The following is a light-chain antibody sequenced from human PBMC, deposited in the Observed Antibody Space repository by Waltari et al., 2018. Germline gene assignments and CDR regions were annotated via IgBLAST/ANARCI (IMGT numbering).Light chain of an antibody. CDR3: QKYERLPAT. J-gene: IGKJ1*01. Sequence: EIVLTQSPGTLSLSPGERATLSCRDSQSVGTYLAWYPQTPGQAPSLLIYGASNRAAGIPDRFSGSGSGTDFSLTISRLEPEDFAVYYCQKYERLPATFGQGTKVEIK. V-gene: IGKV3-20*01. CDR2: GAS. CDR1: QSVGTY.